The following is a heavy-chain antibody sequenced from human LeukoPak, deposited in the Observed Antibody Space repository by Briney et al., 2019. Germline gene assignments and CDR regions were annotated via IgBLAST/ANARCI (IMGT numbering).Heavy chain of an antibody. D-gene: IGHD2-21*02. CDR2: INHSGST. Sequence: GSLRLSCAASGFTFSSYSMNWVRQPPGKGLEWIGEINHSGSTNYNPSLKSRVTISVDTSKNQFSLKLSSVTAADTAVYYCARDRVVVTAISFASLDYWGQGTLVTVSS. V-gene: IGHV4-34*01. J-gene: IGHJ4*02. CDR1: GFTFSSYS. CDR3: ARDRVVVTAISFASLDY.